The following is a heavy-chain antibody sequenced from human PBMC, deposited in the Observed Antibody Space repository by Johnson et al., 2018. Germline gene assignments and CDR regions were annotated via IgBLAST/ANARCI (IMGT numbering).Heavy chain of an antibody. J-gene: IGHJ3*01. CDR2: MNPNSGNT. Sequence: QVQLVESGAEVKKPGASVKVSCKASGYTFTNNDINWMRQATGQGPEWMGWMNPNSGNTGYAQKFQDRVTMTRNTSISTAYMELNSLRSGDTAVYYCARAPYSSSYYRAFDVWGQGTMVTVSS. CDR3: ARAPYSSSYYRAFDV. CDR1: GYTFTNND. V-gene: IGHV1-8*02. D-gene: IGHD6-13*01.